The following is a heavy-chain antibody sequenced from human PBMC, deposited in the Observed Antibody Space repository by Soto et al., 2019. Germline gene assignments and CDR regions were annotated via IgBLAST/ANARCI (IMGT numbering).Heavy chain of an antibody. CDR1: GFSLSHAGMG. CDR3: AQTEDGGRSRTPAGWFDA. CDR2: IFSNDER. V-gene: IGHV2-26*01. D-gene: IGHD2-15*01. Sequence: KESGPVLVKPTETLTLTCTVSGFSLSHAGMGVSWIRQPPGKALEWLAHIFSNDERRFSTSLKNRLSISKDTSNSQVVLIMTNMDPVDTATYYCAQTEDGGRSRTPAGWFDAWGQGTLVTVSS. J-gene: IGHJ5*02.